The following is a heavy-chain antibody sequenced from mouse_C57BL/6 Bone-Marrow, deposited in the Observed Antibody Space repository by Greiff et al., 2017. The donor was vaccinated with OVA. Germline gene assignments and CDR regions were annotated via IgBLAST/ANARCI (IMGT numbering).Heavy chain of an antibody. CDR2: INPNNGGT. V-gene: IGHV1-26*01. CDR1: GYTFTDYY. J-gene: IGHJ3*01. D-gene: IGHD2-4*01. CDR3: ARPRYDYDEAWFAY. Sequence: VQLQQSGPVLVKPGASVKISCKASGYTFTDYYMNWVKQSHGKSLEWIGDINPNNGGTSYNQKFKGKATLTVDKSSSTAYMELRSLTSEDSAVYYCARPRYDYDEAWFAYWGQGTLVTVSA.